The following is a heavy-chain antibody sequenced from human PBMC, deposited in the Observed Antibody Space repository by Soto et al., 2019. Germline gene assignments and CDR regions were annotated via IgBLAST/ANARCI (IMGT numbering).Heavy chain of an antibody. CDR3: ARDPSEGRVGNWFES. D-gene: IGHD2-2*01. Sequence: GSLRLSCAASGFAFIRYGMSLLRHSPLKWREWVASISSSTSYVYYADSVKGRFSTSRDNAKNILYLEMYALRTEDTAVYYCARDPSEGRVGNWFESWGQGTLVTVSS. V-gene: IGHV3-21*06. J-gene: IGHJ5*01. CDR2: ISSSTSYV. CDR1: GFAFIRYG.